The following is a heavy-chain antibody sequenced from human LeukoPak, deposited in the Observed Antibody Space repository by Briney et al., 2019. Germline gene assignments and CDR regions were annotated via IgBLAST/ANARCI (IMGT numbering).Heavy chain of an antibody. V-gene: IGHV4-61*02. CDR2: IYTSGST. D-gene: IGHD3-3*01. CDR3: ARLYYDFWSPQDWFDP. J-gene: IGHJ5*02. Sequence: PSETLSLTCTVSGGSISSGSYYWSWIRQPAGKGLEWMGRIYTSGSTNYNPSLKSRVTISVDTSKNQFSLKLSSVTAADTAVYYCARLYYDFWSPQDWFDPWGQGTLVTVSS. CDR1: GGSISSGSYY.